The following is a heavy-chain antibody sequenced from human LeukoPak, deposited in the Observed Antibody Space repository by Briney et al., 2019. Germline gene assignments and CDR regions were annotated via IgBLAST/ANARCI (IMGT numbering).Heavy chain of an antibody. D-gene: IGHD6-19*01. CDR3: ARRSGWLVPNRAFDI. CDR1: GGSISSYY. CDR2: IYYSGST. Sequence: SETLSLTCTVSGGSISSYYWSWIRQPPGKALEWIGYIYYSGSTNYNPSLKSRVTISVDTSKNQFSLKLSSVTAADTAVYYCARRSGWLVPNRAFDIWGQGTMVTVSS. V-gene: IGHV4-59*12. J-gene: IGHJ3*02.